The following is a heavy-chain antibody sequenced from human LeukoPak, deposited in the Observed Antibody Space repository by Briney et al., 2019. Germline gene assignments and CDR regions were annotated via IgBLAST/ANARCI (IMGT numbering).Heavy chain of an antibody. CDR2: ISYDGSNK. Sequence: PVRSLRLSCAASGFTFSSYGMHWVRQAPGKGLEWVAVISYDGSNKYYADSVKGRFTISRDNSKNTLYLQMNSLRAEDTAVYYCAKDSGYDDRYYYYYYGMDVWGQGTTVTVSS. V-gene: IGHV3-30*18. J-gene: IGHJ6*02. CDR1: GFTFSSYG. CDR3: AKDSGYDDRYYYYYYGMDV. D-gene: IGHD5-12*01.